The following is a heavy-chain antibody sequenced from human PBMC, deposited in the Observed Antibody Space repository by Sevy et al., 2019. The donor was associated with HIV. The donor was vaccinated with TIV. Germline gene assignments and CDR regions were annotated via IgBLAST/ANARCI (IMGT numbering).Heavy chain of an antibody. J-gene: IGHJ4*02. V-gene: IGHV4-34*01. CDR2: IDHSGRS. D-gene: IGHD4-17*01. Sequence: SETLSLTCAVYGESFSNYYWSWIRLSPGKGLESIGEIDHSGRSDYNPFLKSRVTMSVDTSKNQFSLKLTSVTAADTAVYYCARGPKPLRSDYGDYRGVGYYFDSWGQGTLVTVSS. CDR1: GESFSNYY. CDR3: ARGPKPLRSDYGDYRGVGYYFDS.